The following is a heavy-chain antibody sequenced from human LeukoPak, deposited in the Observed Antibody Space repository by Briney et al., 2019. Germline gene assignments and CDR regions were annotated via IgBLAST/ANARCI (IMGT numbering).Heavy chain of an antibody. V-gene: IGHV4-39*01. Sequence: TSETLSLTCTVSGGPISSSSYYWGWIRQPPGKGLEWIGNIYYSGSTYYNPSLKSRVTISVDTSKNQFSLKLTSVTAADTAVFYCARWGFSSSWYYFDYWGQGTLVTVSS. CDR1: GGPISSSSYY. J-gene: IGHJ4*02. CDR3: ARWGFSSSWYYFDY. CDR2: IYYSGST. D-gene: IGHD6-13*01.